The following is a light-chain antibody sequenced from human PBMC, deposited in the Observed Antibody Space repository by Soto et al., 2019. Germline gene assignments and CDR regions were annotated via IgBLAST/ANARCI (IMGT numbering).Light chain of an antibody. CDR1: ESVSSNY. CDR2: AAS. Sequence: EIVLTQSPGTLSSSPGERATLSCRASESVSSNYLAWYQQRPGQAPRLLIYAASNRARGIPDRFGGSGSGTDLPLTVSILEPEEFAVYYCQQDGSAPWTFGQGNKV. J-gene: IGKJ1*01. V-gene: IGKV3-20*01. CDR3: QQDGSAPWT.